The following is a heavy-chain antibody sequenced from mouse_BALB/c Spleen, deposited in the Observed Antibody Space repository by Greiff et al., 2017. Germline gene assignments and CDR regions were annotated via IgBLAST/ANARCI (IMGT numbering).Heavy chain of an antibody. V-gene: IGHV2-4-1*01. CDR3: ARSRDYGSTWFAY. CDR1: GFSLTSYG. D-gene: IGHD1-1*01. Sequence: QVQLQQSGPGLVRPSQSLSITCTVSGFSLTSYGVHWVRQSPGKGLEWLGVIWSGGSTDYNAAVISRLSISKDNSKSQVFFKMNSLQADDTAIYYCARSRDYGSTWFAYWGQGTLVTVSA. J-gene: IGHJ3*01. CDR2: IWSGGST.